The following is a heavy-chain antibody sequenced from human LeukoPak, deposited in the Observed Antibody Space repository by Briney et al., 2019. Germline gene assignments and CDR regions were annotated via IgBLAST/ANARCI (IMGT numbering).Heavy chain of an antibody. J-gene: IGHJ4*02. Sequence: GGSLRLSCAASGFTFSSYEMNWVRQAPGKGLEWVSYISSSGSTIYYADSVKGRFTISRDNAWNSLYLQMNSLRVEDTAVYYCARVSPNTVTTLQYFDYWGQGTLVTVSS. D-gene: IGHD4-17*01. CDR2: ISSSGSTI. V-gene: IGHV3-48*03. CDR1: GFTFSSYE. CDR3: ARVSPNTVTTLQYFDY.